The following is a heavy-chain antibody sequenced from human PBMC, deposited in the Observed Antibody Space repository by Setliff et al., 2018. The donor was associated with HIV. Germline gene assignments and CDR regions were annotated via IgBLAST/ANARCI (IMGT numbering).Heavy chain of an antibody. D-gene: IGHD6-13*01. CDR3: ARSSRVAAAGARVPDAFDI. V-gene: IGHV1-3*04. CDR2: IITGSGYT. J-gene: IGHJ3*02. CDR1: GHTFTKYV. Sequence: ASVKVSCKTSGHTFTKYVIHWVRQAPGQRPEWMAYIITGSGYTEYSQRFQDRVTITRDTSASTVYMELSSLRSEDTAMYYCARSSRVAAAGARVPDAFDIWGQGTMVTVSS.